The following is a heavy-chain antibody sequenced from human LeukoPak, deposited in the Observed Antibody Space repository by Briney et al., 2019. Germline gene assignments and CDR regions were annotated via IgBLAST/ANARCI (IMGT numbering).Heavy chain of an antibody. CDR1: GGSINSYY. D-gene: IGHD3-10*01. J-gene: IGHJ4*02. Sequence: SETLSLTCTVSGGSINSYYWSWIRQPAGKGLEWIGRIYTSGSTNYNPSLKGRVTMSVDTSKNQFSLKLSSVTAADTAVYYCASEVRGVLTYFDYWGQGTLVTVSS. CDR3: ASEVRGVLTYFDY. V-gene: IGHV4-4*07. CDR2: IYTSGST.